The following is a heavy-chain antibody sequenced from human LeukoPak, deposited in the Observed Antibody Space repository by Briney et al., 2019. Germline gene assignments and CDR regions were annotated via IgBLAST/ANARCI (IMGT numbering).Heavy chain of an antibody. D-gene: IGHD3-10*01. V-gene: IGHV4-38-2*01. CDR1: GYSISSGYY. Sequence: PSETLSLTCAVSGYSISSGYYWGWIRQPPGQGLEWIGSIYHSGSTYYNPSLKSRVTISVDTSKNQFSLKLSSVTAADTAAYYCAGRPGYGSGSPYYYYGMDVWGKGTTVTVSS. CDR3: AGRPGYGSGSPYYYYGMDV. J-gene: IGHJ6*04. CDR2: IYHSGST.